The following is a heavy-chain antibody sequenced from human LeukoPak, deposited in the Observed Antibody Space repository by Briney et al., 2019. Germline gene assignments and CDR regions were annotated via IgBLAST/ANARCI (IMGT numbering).Heavy chain of an antibody. Sequence: PSETLSLTCTVSGGSISSSSYYWGWIRQPAGKGLEWIGRIYTSGSTNYNPSLKSRVTISVDTSKNQFSLKLSSVTAADTAVYYCARTTGLRFLEWLGTDAFDIWGQGTMVTVSS. CDR2: IYTSGST. V-gene: IGHV4-61*02. J-gene: IGHJ3*02. CDR1: GGSISSSSYY. D-gene: IGHD3-3*01. CDR3: ARTTGLRFLEWLGTDAFDI.